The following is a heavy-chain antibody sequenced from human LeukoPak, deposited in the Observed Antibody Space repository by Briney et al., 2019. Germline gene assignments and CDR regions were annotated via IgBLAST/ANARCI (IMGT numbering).Heavy chain of an antibody. CDR1: GGTFSSYA. CDR2: IIPIFGTA. Sequence: GSSVKVSCKASGGTFSSYAISWVRQAPGQGLEWMGGIIPIFGTANYAQKFQGRVTITADESTSTAYMELSSLRSEGTAVYYCARASTAYCGGDCYLLYYYYGMDVWGQGTTVTVSS. V-gene: IGHV1-69*01. D-gene: IGHD2-21*02. CDR3: ARASTAYCGGDCYLLYYYYGMDV. J-gene: IGHJ6*02.